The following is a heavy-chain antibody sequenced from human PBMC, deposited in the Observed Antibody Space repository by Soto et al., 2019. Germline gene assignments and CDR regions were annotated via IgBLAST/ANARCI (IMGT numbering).Heavy chain of an antibody. CDR1: GGSISSYY. CDR3: ARIPDYYDSSGYSFDY. Sequence: SETLSLTCTVSGGSISSYYWSWIRQPPGKGLEWIGYIYYSGSTNYNPSLKSRVTISVDTSKNQFSLKLSSVTAADTAVYYCARIPDYYDSSGYSFDYWGQGTLVTVSS. CDR2: IYYSGST. V-gene: IGHV4-59*01. J-gene: IGHJ4*02. D-gene: IGHD3-22*01.